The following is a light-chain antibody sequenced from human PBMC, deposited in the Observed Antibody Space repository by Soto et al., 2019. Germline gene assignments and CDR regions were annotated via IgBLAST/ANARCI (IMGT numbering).Light chain of an antibody. CDR2: WAS. Sequence: DIVMTQSPDSLAVSLGERATISCKSSQSVLYSSNNKNYLAWYQHKPGQPPKLLIYWASTRDSGVPDRFSGSGSVTDFTLTISNLQAEDVAVYYCQQFYSRPPWTFGQGTKVEIK. J-gene: IGKJ1*01. CDR1: QSVLYSSNNKNY. V-gene: IGKV4-1*01. CDR3: QQFYSRPPWT.